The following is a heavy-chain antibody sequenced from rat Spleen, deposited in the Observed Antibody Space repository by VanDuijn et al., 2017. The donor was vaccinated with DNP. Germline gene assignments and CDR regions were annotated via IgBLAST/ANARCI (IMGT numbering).Heavy chain of an antibody. J-gene: IGHJ4*01. V-gene: IGHV5-22*01. CDR2: ISYEGSST. CDR1: GFTFSDYA. CDR3: VRVNSGFLYYALDA. Sequence: EVQLVESGGGLVQPGNSLKLSCAASGFTFSDYAMAWVRQAPKKGLEWVASISYEGSSTYYGDSVKGRFTISRDNAKSTLYLQMNSLRSEDTATYYCVRVNSGFLYYALDAWGQGTSVTVSS. D-gene: IGHD4-4*01.